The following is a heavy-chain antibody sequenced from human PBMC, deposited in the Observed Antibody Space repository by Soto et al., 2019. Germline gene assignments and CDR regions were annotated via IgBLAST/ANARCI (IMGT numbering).Heavy chain of an antibody. J-gene: IGHJ5*02. V-gene: IGHV1-46*01. CDR2: INPSGGST. CDR3: ARDPADYGGNSGWFDP. D-gene: IGHD4-17*01. CDR1: GYTFTSYY. Sequence: ASVKVSCKASGYTFTSYYMHWVRQAPGQGLEWMGIINPSGGSTSYAQKFQGRVTMTRDTSTSTVYMELSSLRSEDTAVYYCARDPADYGGNSGWFDPWGQGTLVTVSS.